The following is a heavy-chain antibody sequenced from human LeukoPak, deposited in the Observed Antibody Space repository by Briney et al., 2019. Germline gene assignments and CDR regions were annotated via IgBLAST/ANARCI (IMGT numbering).Heavy chain of an antibody. CDR3: ARDFGS. D-gene: IGHD3-3*01. Sequence: SETLSLTCTVSGGSISSYYWSWIRQPPGKGLEWIGCIYYSGSTNYNPSLKSRVTISVDTSKNQFSLKLSSVTAADTAVYYCARDFGSWGQGTLVTVSS. V-gene: IGHV4-59*12. CDR2: IYYSGST. CDR1: GGSISSYY. J-gene: IGHJ4*02.